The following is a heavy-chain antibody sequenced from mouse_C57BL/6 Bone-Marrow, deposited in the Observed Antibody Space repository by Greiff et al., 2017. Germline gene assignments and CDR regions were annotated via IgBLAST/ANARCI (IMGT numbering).Heavy chain of an antibody. CDR3: ARSGGWLTVPFAY. Sequence: VQLQQPGAELVKPGASVKLSCKASGYTFTSYWMHWVKQRPGQGLEWIGMIHPNSGSTNYNEKFKSKATLTRDKSSSTAYMQLSSLTSEDSAVYYCARSGGWLTVPFAYWGQGTMVTVSA. CDR2: IHPNSGST. J-gene: IGHJ3*01. V-gene: IGHV1-64*01. CDR1: GYTFTSYW. D-gene: IGHD2-2*01.